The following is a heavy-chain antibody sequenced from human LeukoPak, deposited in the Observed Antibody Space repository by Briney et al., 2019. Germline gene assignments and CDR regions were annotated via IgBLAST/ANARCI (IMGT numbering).Heavy chain of an antibody. CDR3: VYQVQGVVK. V-gene: IGHV3-64*05. CDR2: ISRDGATT. CDR1: GFTFSNFV. J-gene: IGHJ4*02. Sequence: PGGSLRLSCAASGFTFSNFVMHWVRQAPGKGLQYVSGISRDGATTYYADSVKGRFTISGDNSKNTLFVQMTSLRTEDTAVYYCVYQVQGVVKWGQGTLVTVSS. D-gene: IGHD3-3*01.